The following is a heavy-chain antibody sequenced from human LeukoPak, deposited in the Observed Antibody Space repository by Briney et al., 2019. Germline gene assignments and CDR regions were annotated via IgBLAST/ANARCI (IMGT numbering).Heavy chain of an antibody. J-gene: IGHJ5*02. D-gene: IGHD2-2*01. V-gene: IGHV3-53*05. Sequence: GGSLRLSCAASGVTSNYMTWVRQAPGKGLEWVSVIYNGGTTYYADSVKGRFTISRDNSKSTLFVYLQMNSLRTDDTAVYYCARDVVVPAAIHWFDPWGQGTLVTVSS. CDR1: GVTSNY. CDR3: ARDVVVPAAIHWFDP. CDR2: IYNGGTT.